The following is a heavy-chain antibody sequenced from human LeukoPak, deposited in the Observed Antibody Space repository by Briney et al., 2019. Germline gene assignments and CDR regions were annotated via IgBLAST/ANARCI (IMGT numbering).Heavy chain of an antibody. CDR1: GYTFTSYY. D-gene: IGHD3-10*01. CDR2: INPSGGST. Sequence: PGASVKVSCKASGYTFTSYYMHWVRQAPGQGLEWVGIINPSGGSTSYAQKFQGRVTMTRDTSTSTVYMELSSLRSEDTAVYYCARSRITMVRGVIRGSYFDYWGQGTLSPSPQ. CDR3: ARSRITMVRGVIRGSYFDY. J-gene: IGHJ4*02. V-gene: IGHV1-46*01.